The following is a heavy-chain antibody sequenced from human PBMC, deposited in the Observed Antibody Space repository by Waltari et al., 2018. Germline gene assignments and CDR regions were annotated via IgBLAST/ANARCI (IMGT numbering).Heavy chain of an antibody. CDR1: GYSISSGYY. D-gene: IGHD3-10*01. CDR3: ARHRWGVDY. J-gene: IGHJ4*02. Sequence: QVQLQESGPGLVKPSATLSLTCAVSGYSISSGYYWGWIRQPPGKGLEWIGRIYHSGSTYYNPSLKSRVTISVDTSKNQFSLKLSSVTAADTAVYYCARHRWGVDYWGQGTLVTVSS. V-gene: IGHV4-38-2*01. CDR2: IYHSGST.